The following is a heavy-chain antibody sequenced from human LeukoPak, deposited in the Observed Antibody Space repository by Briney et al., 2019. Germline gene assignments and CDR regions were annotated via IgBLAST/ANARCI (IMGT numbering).Heavy chain of an antibody. CDR2: IYYSGST. J-gene: IGHJ4*02. D-gene: IGHD3-22*01. Sequence: SETLSLTCAVYGGSFSSYYWGWIRQPPGKGLEWIGSIYYSGSTYYNPSLKSRVTISVDTSKDQFSLKLSSVTAADTAVYYCARHVPSMIVVVTPYFDYWGQGTLVTVSS. CDR1: GGSFSSYY. V-gene: IGHV4-39*01. CDR3: ARHVPSMIVVVTPYFDY.